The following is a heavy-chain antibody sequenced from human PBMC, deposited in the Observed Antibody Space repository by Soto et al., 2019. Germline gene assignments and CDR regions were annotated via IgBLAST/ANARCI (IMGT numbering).Heavy chain of an antibody. CDR3: AAELYSGGSCCSFDI. J-gene: IGHJ3*02. CDR1: GFTFSNSA. CDR2: IVVGSGTT. Sequence: ASVKVSCKTSGFTFSNSAVQWVRQARGQRLEWMGWIVVGSGTTNYAQKFRGRVTITRDTSTNTAHMEVNSLTSEDTAVYYCAAELYSGGSCCSFDIWGQGTMVTVSS. V-gene: IGHV1-58*01. D-gene: IGHD2-15*01.